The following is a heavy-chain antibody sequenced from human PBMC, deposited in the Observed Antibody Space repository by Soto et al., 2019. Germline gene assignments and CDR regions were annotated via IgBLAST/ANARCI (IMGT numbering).Heavy chain of an antibody. Sequence: GGSLRLSCAASGFTVSSNYMSWVRQAPGKGLEWVSVIYSGGSTYYADSVKGRFTISRDNSKNTLYLQMNSLRAEDTAWYYCARETRLGDYFDYWGQGTLVTVAS. CDR1: GFTVSSNY. CDR3: ARETRLGDYFDY. J-gene: IGHJ4*02. V-gene: IGHV3-53*01. CDR2: IYSGGST. D-gene: IGHD1-26*01.